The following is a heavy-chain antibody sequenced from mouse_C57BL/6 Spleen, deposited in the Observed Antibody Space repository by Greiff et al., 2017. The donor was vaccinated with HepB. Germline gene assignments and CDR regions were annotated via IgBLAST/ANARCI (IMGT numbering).Heavy chain of an antibody. V-gene: IGHV1-22*01. J-gene: IGHJ3*01. CDR1: GYTFTDYN. Sequence: EVQLQQSGPELVKPGASVKMSCKASGYTFTDYNMHWVKQSHGKSLEWIGYINPNNGGTSYNQKFKGKATLTVNKSSSTAYMELRSLTSEDSAVYDCARRSYYDYDGFAYWGQGTLVTVSA. D-gene: IGHD2-4*01. CDR2: INPNNGGT. CDR3: ARRSYYDYDGFAY.